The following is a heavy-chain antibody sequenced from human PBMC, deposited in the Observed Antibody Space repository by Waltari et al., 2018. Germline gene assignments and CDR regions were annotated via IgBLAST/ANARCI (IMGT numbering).Heavy chain of an antibody. V-gene: IGHV4-34*01. CDR1: GGSFSGYY. D-gene: IGHD6-13*01. Sequence: QVQLQQWGAGLLKPSETLSLTCAVYGGSFSGYYWSWIRQPPGKGLEWIGEINHSGSTNSNPSLKSRVTISVDTSKNQFSLKLSSVTAADTAVYYCARGYSSRRDYWGQGTLVTVSS. J-gene: IGHJ4*02. CDR3: ARGYSSRRDY. CDR2: INHSGST.